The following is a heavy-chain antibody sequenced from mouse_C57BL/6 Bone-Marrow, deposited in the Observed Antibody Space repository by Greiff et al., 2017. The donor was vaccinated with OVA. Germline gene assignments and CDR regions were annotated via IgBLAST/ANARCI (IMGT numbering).Heavy chain of an antibody. Sequence: EVMLVESGGGLVQPGGSLKLSCAASGFTFSDYGMAWVRQAPRKGPEWVAFISNLAYSIYSAYTVTGRFTISRENDKNTLYLELRSLRSEDTAMYYCARGRVYYGSSPYWYFDVWGTGTTVTVSS. CDR2: ISNLAYSI. D-gene: IGHD1-1*01. CDR3: ARGRVYYGSSPYWYFDV. CDR1: GFTFSDYG. J-gene: IGHJ1*03. V-gene: IGHV5-15*04.